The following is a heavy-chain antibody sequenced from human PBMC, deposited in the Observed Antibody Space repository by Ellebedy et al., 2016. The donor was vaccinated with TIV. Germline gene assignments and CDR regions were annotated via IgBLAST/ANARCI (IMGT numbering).Heavy chain of an antibody. D-gene: IGHD6-19*01. V-gene: IGHV1-24*01. Sequence: AASVKVSCKVSGYTLTELSMHWVRQAPGKGLEWMGGFDPEDGETIYAQKFQGRVTMTEDTSTDTAYMELSSLRSEDTAVYYCALRVAGTSVGNFDYWGQGTLVTVSS. CDR2: FDPEDGET. J-gene: IGHJ4*02. CDR3: ALRVAGTSVGNFDY. CDR1: GYTLTELS.